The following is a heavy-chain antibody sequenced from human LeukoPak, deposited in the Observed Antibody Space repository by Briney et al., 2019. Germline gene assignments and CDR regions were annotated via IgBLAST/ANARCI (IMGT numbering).Heavy chain of an antibody. CDR2: IYTSGST. Sequence: PSETLSLTCTVSGGSISSGSYYWSWIRQPAGKGLEWIGRIYTSGSTNYNPSLKSRVTISVDTSKNQFSLKLNSVTAADTAVYYCAREASTLVYASPFDYWGQGTLVTVSS. J-gene: IGHJ4*02. D-gene: IGHD2-8*01. CDR1: GGSISSGSYY. CDR3: AREASTLVYASPFDY. V-gene: IGHV4-61*02.